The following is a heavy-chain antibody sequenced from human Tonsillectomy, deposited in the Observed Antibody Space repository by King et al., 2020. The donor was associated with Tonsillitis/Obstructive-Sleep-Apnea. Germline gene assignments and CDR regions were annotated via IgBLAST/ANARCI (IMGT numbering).Heavy chain of an antibody. CDR2: IVPGDSDT. J-gene: IGHJ6*03. CDR3: ASLRHRSWNFYMDV. CDR1: GYSFTSYW. D-gene: IGHD1-26*01. V-gene: IGHV5-51*01. Sequence: QLVQSGAEIKKPGESLKISCKGSGYSFTSYWIAWVRQMPGKGLEWMGLIVPGDSDTKYSPSFQGQVTISADKAISTAYLQWSSLKASDTAMYYCASLRHRSWNFYMDVWGKGTTVTVSS.